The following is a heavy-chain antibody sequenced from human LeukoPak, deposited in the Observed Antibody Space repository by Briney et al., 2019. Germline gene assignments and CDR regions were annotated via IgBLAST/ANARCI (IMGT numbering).Heavy chain of an antibody. V-gene: IGHV1-46*01. CDR3: ARTYYYGSGSYCDY. CDR2: INPSGGST. Sequence: ASVKVSCKASGYTFTNYYMHWVRQAPRHGLEWMGIINPSGGSTNYAQKFQGRVTMTTDTSTSTAYMELRSLRSDDTAVYYCARTYYYGSGSYCDYWGQGTLVTVSS. D-gene: IGHD3-10*01. J-gene: IGHJ4*02. CDR1: GYTFTNYY.